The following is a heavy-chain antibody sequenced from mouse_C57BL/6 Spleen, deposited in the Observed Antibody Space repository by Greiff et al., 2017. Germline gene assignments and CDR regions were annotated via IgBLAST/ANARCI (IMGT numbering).Heavy chain of an antibody. CDR2: IDPSDSET. CDR3: ARYVTAVVEENYFDY. J-gene: IGHJ2*01. CDR1: GYTFTSYW. D-gene: IGHD1-1*01. Sequence: QVQLQQSGAELVRPGSSVKLSCKASGYTFTSYWMNWVKQRPIQGLEWIGNIDPSDSETHYNQKFKDKATLTADKSSSTAYMQLSSLTSEDSAVYYCARYVTAVVEENYFDYWGQGTTLTVAS. V-gene: IGHV1-52*01.